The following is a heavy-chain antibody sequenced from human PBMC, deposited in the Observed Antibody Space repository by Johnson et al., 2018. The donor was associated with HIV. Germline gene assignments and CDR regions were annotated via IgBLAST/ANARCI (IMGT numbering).Heavy chain of an antibody. Sequence: QVQLVESGGGVVQPGRSLRLSCAASGFTFSSYAMHWVRQAPGKGLAWVAVISYDGSNKYYADSVKGRFTISRDNSKKTLYLQMNSLRAEDTDGYDCGREYYYESSGYNAFDSWGQGTMVTVSS. CDR2: ISYDGSNK. CDR3: GREYYYESSGYNAFDS. J-gene: IGHJ3*02. V-gene: IGHV3-30*04. D-gene: IGHD3-22*01. CDR1: GFTFSSYA.